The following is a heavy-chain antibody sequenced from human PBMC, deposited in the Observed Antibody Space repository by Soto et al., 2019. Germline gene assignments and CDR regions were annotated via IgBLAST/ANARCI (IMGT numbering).Heavy chain of an antibody. Sequence: GGSLRLSCAASGFTFSSYAMHWVRQAPGKGLEWVAVISYDGSNKYYADSVKGRFTISRDNSKNTLYLQMNSLRAEDTAVYYCARARDYDFWSGYLNPRAIYGMDVWGQGTTVTVSS. CDR1: GFTFSSYA. CDR2: ISYDGSNK. V-gene: IGHV3-30-3*01. J-gene: IGHJ6*02. D-gene: IGHD3-3*01. CDR3: ARARDYDFWSGYLNPRAIYGMDV.